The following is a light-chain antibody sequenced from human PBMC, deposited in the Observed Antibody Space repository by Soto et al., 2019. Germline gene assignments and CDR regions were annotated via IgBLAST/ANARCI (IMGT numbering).Light chain of an antibody. CDR2: TNN. CDR3: AAWDDSLNAVV. CDR1: TSNLGANT. Sequence: QSVLTQPPSVSGTPGHKVSISFSGSTSNLGANTVNWYQQLPGTAPKLLIYTNNQRPSGVPDRFSGSKSGTSASLAISGLRSEDEADFYCAAWDDSLNAVVFGRGTQLTVL. J-gene: IGLJ7*01. V-gene: IGLV1-44*01.